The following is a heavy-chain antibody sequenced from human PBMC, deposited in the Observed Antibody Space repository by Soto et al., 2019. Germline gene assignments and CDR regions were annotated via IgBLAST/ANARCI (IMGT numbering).Heavy chain of an antibody. CDR3: ARDGNYYDSSGYGPDGMDV. V-gene: IGHV1-46*01. D-gene: IGHD3-22*01. J-gene: IGHJ6*02. CDR2: INPSGGST. CDR1: GYTFTSYY. Sequence: ASVKVSCKASGYTFTSYYMHWVRQATGQGLEWMGIINPSGGSTSYAQKFQGRVTMTRDTSTSTVDMELSSLRSEDTAVYYCARDGNYYDSSGYGPDGMDVWGQGTTVTVSS.